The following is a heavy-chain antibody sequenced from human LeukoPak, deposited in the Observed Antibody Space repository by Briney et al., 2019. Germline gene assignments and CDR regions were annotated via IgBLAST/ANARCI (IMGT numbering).Heavy chain of an antibody. CDR2: FDPEDGET. J-gene: IGHJ5*02. V-gene: IGHV1-24*01. D-gene: IGHD3-3*01. Sequence: ASVKVSCKVSGYTLTELSMHWVRQAPGKGLEWMGGFDPEDGETIYAQKFQGRVTMTEDTSTDTAYMELSSLRSEDTAVYYCASPRWGSGYSANSWFDPWGQGTLVTVSS. CDR1: GYTLTELS. CDR3: ASPRWGSGYSANSWFDP.